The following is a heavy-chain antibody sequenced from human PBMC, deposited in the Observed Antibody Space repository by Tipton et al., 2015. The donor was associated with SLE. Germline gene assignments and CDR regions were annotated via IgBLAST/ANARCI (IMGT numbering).Heavy chain of an antibody. Sequence: SLRLSCAASDFSFSTYAMSWVRQAPGKGLQWVSEITGSAKTTYYVDSVKGRFAISRDNSKNTLSLQMDSLRVEDTAVYYCAKAMPLRGYSGYDHDAFDIWGQGTMVTVSS. CDR2: ITGSAKTT. V-gene: IGHV3-23*01. CDR1: DFSFSTYA. D-gene: IGHD5-12*01. CDR3: AKAMPLRGYSGYDHDAFDI. J-gene: IGHJ3*02.